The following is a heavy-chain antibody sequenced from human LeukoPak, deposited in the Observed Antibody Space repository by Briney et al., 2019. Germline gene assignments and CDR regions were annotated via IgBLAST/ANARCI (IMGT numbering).Heavy chain of an antibody. D-gene: IGHD6-19*01. CDR2: ISGSGDST. CDR3: ARRSGIAVAGAFDY. Sequence: PGGSLRLSCTASGFTFAEFGLSWVRQAPGKGLEWVSGISGSGDSTYYADSVKGRFTISRDNSKNTLYLQMNSLRAEDTAVYYCARRSGIAVAGAFDYWGQGTLVTVSS. CDR1: GFTFAEFG. V-gene: IGHV3-23*01. J-gene: IGHJ4*02.